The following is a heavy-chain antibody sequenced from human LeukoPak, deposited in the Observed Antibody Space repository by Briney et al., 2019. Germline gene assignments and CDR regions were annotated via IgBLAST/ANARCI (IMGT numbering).Heavy chain of an antibody. D-gene: IGHD3-22*01. CDR2: INHSGST. CDR3: ARDPSYYYDSSGYDY. V-gene: IGHV4-34*01. J-gene: IGHJ4*02. Sequence: SETLSLTCAVYGGSFSGYYWSWIRQPPGKGLEWIGEINHSGSTNYNPSLKSRVTISVDTSKNQFSLKLSSVTAADTAVYYCARDPSYYYDSSGYDYWGQGTLVTVSS. CDR1: GGSFSGYY.